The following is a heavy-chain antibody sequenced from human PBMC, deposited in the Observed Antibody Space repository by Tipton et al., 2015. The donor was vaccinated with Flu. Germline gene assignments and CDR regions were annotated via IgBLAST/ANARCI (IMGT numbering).Heavy chain of an antibody. V-gene: IGHV3-9*01. Sequence: SLRLSCAGSGFIFDDHAMHWVRQGPGKGLEWVSSISWNGDSIAYADSVKGRFTISRDNAKSSLYLQMNSLRVEDTALYYCAKDIRYTNLSGAPFDIRGPGTMVTVSS. J-gene: IGHJ3*02. CDR3: AKDIRYTNLSGAPFDI. CDR1: GFIFDDHA. CDR2: ISWNGDSI. D-gene: IGHD3-16*02.